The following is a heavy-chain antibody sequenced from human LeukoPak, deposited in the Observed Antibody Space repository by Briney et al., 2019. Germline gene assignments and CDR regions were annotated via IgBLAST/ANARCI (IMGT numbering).Heavy chain of an antibody. CDR2: IIPIFGTA. CDR1: GGTFSSYA. Sequence: SVKVSCKASGGTFSSYAISWVRQAPGQGLEWMGRIIPIFGTANYAQKFQGRVTITTDESTSTAYMELSSLRSEDTAVYYCARADRGYDGYNFRWAFDIWGQGTMVTVSS. V-gene: IGHV1-69*05. J-gene: IGHJ3*02. D-gene: IGHD5-24*01. CDR3: ARADRGYDGYNFRWAFDI.